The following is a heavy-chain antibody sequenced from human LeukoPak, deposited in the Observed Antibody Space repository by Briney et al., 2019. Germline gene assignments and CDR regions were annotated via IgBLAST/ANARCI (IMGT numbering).Heavy chain of an antibody. CDR3: ATGSNRYDSSDFDH. V-gene: IGHV3-15*01. CDR2: IYSKTDGGTT. CDR1: GFTFSNAW. Sequence: PGGSLRLSCAASGFTFSNAWMNWVRHAPGKGLEWVGRIYSKTDGGTTEYAAPVKGRFSISRDDSKNTLDLQMHSLKTEDTALYYCATGSNRYDSSDFDHWGQGTLVTVSS. D-gene: IGHD3-22*01. J-gene: IGHJ4*02.